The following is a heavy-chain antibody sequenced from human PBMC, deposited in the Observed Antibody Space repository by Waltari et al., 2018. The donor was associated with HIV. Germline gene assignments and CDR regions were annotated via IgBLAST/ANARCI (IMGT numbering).Heavy chain of an antibody. Sequence: QVHLVQSGAEMMKPGASVQVSCKVSGYTPTPLSIPWVRQTPGKGLEWMGFFDGEDGGTGYLQKLQGRVTMTRDSSTDTFYMQLSSLISDDTAVYFCASPAPVGALEIWGQGTMVIVSS. CDR2: FDGEDGGT. D-gene: IGHD6-13*01. J-gene: IGHJ3*02. CDR3: ASPAPVGALEI. V-gene: IGHV1-24*01. CDR1: GYTPTPLS.